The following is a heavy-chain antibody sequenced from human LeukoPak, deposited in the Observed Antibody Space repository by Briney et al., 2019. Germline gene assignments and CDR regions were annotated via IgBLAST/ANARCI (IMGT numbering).Heavy chain of an antibody. Sequence: ASVKVSCKASGYTFTSYGISWVRQAPGQGLEWMGWISAYNGNTNYAQKLQGRVTMTTDTSTSTAYMELRSLRSDDTAVYYCARENDYPRTCYYYYGMDVWGQGTTVTVSS. CDR3: ARENDYPRTCYYYYGMDV. J-gene: IGHJ6*02. D-gene: IGHD4-11*01. CDR1: GYTFTSYG. V-gene: IGHV1-18*01. CDR2: ISAYNGNT.